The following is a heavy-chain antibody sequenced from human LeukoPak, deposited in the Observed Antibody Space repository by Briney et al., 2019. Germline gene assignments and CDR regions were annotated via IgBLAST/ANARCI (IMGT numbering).Heavy chain of an antibody. Sequence: PSQTLSLTCTVSGGSISGGGYYWSWIRQHPGKGLEWIGYIYYSGSTYYNPSLKSRVTISVDTSKNQFSLKLSSVTAADTAVYYCARAPKLPMVADWGQGTLVTVSS. CDR2: IYYSGST. V-gene: IGHV4-31*03. D-gene: IGHD3-10*01. CDR3: ARAPKLPMVAD. CDR1: GGSISGGGYY. J-gene: IGHJ4*02.